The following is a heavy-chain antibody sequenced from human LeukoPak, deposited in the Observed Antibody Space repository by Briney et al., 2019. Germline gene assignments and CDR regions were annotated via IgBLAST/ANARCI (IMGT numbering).Heavy chain of an antibody. V-gene: IGHV1-18*01. J-gene: IGHJ3*02. Sequence: ASVKVSCKASGYTLTSYGISWVRQAPGQGLEWLGLVKPKSGDSDFVQKFRGRVTVTTDVSTTTIHMELSNLRSDDTAVYYCARDRGVPGPGNALDIWGQGTMVTVSS. D-gene: IGHD2-8*01. CDR3: ARDRGVPGPGNALDI. CDR2: VKPKSGDS. CDR1: GYTLTSYG.